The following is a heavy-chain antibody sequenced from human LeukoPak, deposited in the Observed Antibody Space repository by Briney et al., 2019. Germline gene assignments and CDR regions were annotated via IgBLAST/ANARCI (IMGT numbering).Heavy chain of an antibody. Sequence: ASVKVSCKASGYTFTRYYMHWVRQAPGQGLEWMGWINPNNGSTNYAQKFQGRVTMTRDTSISTAYMELSRLRSDDTAVYYCARGPDYYGDFFGFDLWGQGTLVTVSS. J-gene: IGHJ5*02. CDR2: INPNNGST. CDR3: ARGPDYYGDFFGFDL. V-gene: IGHV1-2*02. CDR1: GYTFTRYY. D-gene: IGHD4-17*01.